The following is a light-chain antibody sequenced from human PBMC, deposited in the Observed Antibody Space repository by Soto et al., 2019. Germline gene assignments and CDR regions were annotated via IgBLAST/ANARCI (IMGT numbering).Light chain of an antibody. V-gene: IGKV1-39*01. Sequence: DIQMTQSPSSLSASVGDRVTITCRASQSISSYLNWYQQKPGKAPKLLIYAASSLQSGVPSRFSGSGSGTDFTLTISSLQPEDFATYYCQRSYSTPWTFGQGTKVELK. CDR3: QRSYSTPWT. CDR2: AAS. CDR1: QSISSY. J-gene: IGKJ1*01.